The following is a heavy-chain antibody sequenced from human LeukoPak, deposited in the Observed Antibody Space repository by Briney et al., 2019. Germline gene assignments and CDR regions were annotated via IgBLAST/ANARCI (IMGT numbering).Heavy chain of an antibody. D-gene: IGHD2-15*01. V-gene: IGHV3-21*01. CDR2: ISSGSTYI. J-gene: IGHJ4*02. CDR3: ARGPISVVAALGIFDY. Sequence: GGSLRLSCAASGFTFSTYSMNWVRQAPGKGLEWVSSISSGSTYIYYGDSVKGRSTISRDNAKNSLYLQMNSLRAEDTAVYYCARGPISVVAALGIFDYWGQGTLVTVSS. CDR1: GFTFSTYS.